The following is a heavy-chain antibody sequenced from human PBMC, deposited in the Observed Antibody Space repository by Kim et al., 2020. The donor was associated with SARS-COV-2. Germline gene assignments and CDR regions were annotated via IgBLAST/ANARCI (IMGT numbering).Heavy chain of an antibody. CDR2: INHSGST. D-gene: IGHD3-22*01. CDR3: ARVHPRYYDSSKGGWFDP. Sequence: SETLSLTCAVYGGSFSGYYWSWIRQPPGKGLEWIGEINHSGSTNYNPSLKSRVTISVDTSKNQFSLKLSSVTAADTAVYYCARVHPRYYDSSKGGWFDPWGQGTLGTVPS. J-gene: IGHJ5*02. V-gene: IGHV4-34*01. CDR1: GGSFSGYY.